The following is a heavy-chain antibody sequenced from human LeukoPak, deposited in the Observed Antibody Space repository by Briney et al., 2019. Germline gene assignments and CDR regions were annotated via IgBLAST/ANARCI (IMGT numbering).Heavy chain of an antibody. V-gene: IGHV3-74*01. CDR3: ARGAGVGSYSDIDY. Sequence: GGSLRLSCAASGFTFSGYRMHWVRQPPGKGLEWVSHINTDVTITNYVDSVRGRFTISRDDAKNTLYLQMNSLRAEDTAVYYCARGAGVGSYSDIDYWGQGTLVTVSS. D-gene: IGHD4-17*01. CDR1: GFTFSGYR. J-gene: IGHJ4*02. CDR2: INTDVTIT.